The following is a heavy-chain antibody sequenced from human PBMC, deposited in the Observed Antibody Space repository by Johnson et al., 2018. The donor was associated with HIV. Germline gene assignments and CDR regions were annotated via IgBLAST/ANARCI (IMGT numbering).Heavy chain of an antibody. Sequence: VQLVESGGGLVQPGRSLRLSCAASGFTFDDYAMHWVRQAPGKGLEWVSGISWNSGSIGYADSVKGRFTISRENAKNSLYLQRNSLRAEDTHLYYCALLRDPISTAARHACAIWGQGTMVTVSS. J-gene: IGHJ3*02. CDR1: GFTFDDYA. V-gene: IGHV3-9*01. CDR3: ALLRDPISTAARHACAI. CDR2: ISWNSGSI. D-gene: IGHD6-6*01.